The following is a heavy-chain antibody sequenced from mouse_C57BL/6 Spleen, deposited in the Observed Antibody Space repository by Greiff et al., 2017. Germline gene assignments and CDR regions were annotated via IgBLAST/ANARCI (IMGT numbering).Heavy chain of an antibody. CDR1: GYAFTNYL. V-gene: IGHV1-54*01. J-gene: IGHJ1*03. Sequence: VQLQESGAELVRPGTSVKVSCKASGYAFTNYLIEWVKQRPGQGLEWIGVINPGSGGTNYNEKFKGKATLTADKSSSTAYMQLSSLTSEDSAVYFCARRAYDGYPLGFDVWGTGTTVTVSS. D-gene: IGHD2-3*01. CDR3: ARRAYDGYPLGFDV. CDR2: INPGSGGT.